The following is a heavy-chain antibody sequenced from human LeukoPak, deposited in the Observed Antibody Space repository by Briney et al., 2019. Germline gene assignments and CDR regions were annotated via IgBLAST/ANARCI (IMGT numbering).Heavy chain of an antibody. CDR3: ARENWYCSGGSCYSGWFDP. D-gene: IGHD2-15*01. Sequence: PGGSLGLSCAASGFTLSRYWMHWVRQAPGKGLVWVARINSDESSTSYADSVKGRFTISRDNAKNTLYLQMSSLRAEDTAVYYCARENWYCSGGSCYSGWFDPWGQGTLVTVSS. V-gene: IGHV3-74*01. CDR1: GFTLSRYW. J-gene: IGHJ5*02. CDR2: INSDESST.